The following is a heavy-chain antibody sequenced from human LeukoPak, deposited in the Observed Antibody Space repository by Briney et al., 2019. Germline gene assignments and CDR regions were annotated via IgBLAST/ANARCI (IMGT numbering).Heavy chain of an antibody. J-gene: IGHJ4*02. CDR1: GFTFSDYY. CDR3: AREGWFGESSDKIGDY. CDR2: ISSSGSTI. D-gene: IGHD3-10*01. V-gene: IGHV3-11*01. Sequence: GGSLRLSCAASGFTFSDYYMSWIRQAPGKGLEWVSYISSSGSTIYYADSVKGRFTISRDNAKNSLYLQMNSLRAEDTAVYYCAREGWFGESSDKIGDYWGQGTLVTVSS.